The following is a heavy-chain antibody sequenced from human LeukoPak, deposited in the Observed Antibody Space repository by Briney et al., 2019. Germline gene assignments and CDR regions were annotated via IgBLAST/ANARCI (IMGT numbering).Heavy chain of an antibody. CDR3: ARDRSPSYYDSSAVEYYFDY. Sequence: GGSLRLSCAASGFTFSSYSMNWVRQAPGKGLEWVSSISSSSSYIYYADSVKGRFAISRDNSKNTLYLQMNSLRAEDTAVYYCARDRSPSYYDSSAVEYYFDYWGQGTLVTVSS. CDR1: GFTFSSYS. J-gene: IGHJ4*02. D-gene: IGHD3-22*01. V-gene: IGHV3-21*01. CDR2: ISSSSSYI.